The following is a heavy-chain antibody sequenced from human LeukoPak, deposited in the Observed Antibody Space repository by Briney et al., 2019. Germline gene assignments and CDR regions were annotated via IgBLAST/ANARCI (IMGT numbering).Heavy chain of an antibody. D-gene: IGHD3-3*01. CDR3: ARDRSGYPTP. CDR2: INPSGGST. V-gene: IGHV1-46*01. J-gene: IGHJ4*02. CDR1: GYTFTSYY. Sequence: ASVKVSCKASGYTFTSYYMRWVRQAPGQGLEWMGIINPSGGSTSYAQKFQGRVTMTRDTSTSTVYMELSSLRSVDTAVYYCARDRSGYPTPWGQGTLVTVSS.